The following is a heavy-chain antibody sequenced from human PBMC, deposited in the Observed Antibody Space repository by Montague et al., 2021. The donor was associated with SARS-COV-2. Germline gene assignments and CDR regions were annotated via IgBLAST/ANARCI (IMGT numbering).Heavy chain of an antibody. J-gene: IGHJ6*03. CDR2: INHGGST. V-gene: IGHV4-34*01. D-gene: IGHD3-10*01. Sequence: SETLSLTCAVHGTSFSGYYWNWIRQPPGKGLEWIGEINHGGSTEYSPSLKSRHTISADTSKNQFSLKLTSVAAADTAVYYCARLRDGVVPSPILGVGPYYSYYYMDVWGRGTTVTVSS. CDR1: GTSFSGYY. CDR3: ARLRDGVVPSPILGVGPYYSYYYMDV.